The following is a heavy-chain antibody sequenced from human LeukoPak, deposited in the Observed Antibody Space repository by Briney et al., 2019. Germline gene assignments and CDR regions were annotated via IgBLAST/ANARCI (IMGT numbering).Heavy chain of an antibody. CDR3: ASGTTERIDY. V-gene: IGHV1-2*04. D-gene: IGHD1-1*01. CDR1: GYTFTGYY. CDR2: INPNSGGT. Sequence: ASVKVSCKASGYTFTGYYMHWVRQAPGQGLEWMGWINPNSGGTNYAQKFQGWVTTTRDTSITTAYMELTSLRSDDTAVYYCASGTTERIDYWGQGTLVTVSS. J-gene: IGHJ4*02.